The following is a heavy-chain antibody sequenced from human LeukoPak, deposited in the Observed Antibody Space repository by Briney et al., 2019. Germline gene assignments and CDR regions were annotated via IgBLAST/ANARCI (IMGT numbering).Heavy chain of an antibody. V-gene: IGHV3-23*01. CDR2: ISGSGGST. CDR1: GFTFNSYA. J-gene: IGHJ4*02. D-gene: IGHD6-19*01. CDR3: AKELYSGWYRYYFDY. Sequence: PGGSLRLSCAASGFTFNSYAMSWVRQAPGKGLEWVSAISGSGGSTYYADSVKGRFTISRDNSKNTLYLQMNSLRAEDTAVYYCAKELYSGWYRYYFDYWGQGTLVTVSS.